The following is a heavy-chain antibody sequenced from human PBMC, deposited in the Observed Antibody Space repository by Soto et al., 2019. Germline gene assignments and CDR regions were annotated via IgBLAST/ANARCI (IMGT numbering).Heavy chain of an antibody. Sequence: QVQLQESGPGLVKPSQTLSLTCTVSGGSISRSGYFWSWIRQHPGKGLEWIGYIYDSGSTYYNPSLKSRVSLAVDTSKKQFSLILPSVTAADTAMYYCARSSRSYFDYWGQGTLVTVSS. J-gene: IGHJ4*02. CDR3: ARSSRSYFDY. CDR2: IYDSGST. V-gene: IGHV4-31*03. CDR1: GGSISRSGYF.